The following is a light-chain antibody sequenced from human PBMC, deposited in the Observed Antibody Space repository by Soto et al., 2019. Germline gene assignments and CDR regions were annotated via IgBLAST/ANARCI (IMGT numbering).Light chain of an antibody. V-gene: IGKV1-39*01. CDR1: KTVLKY. CDR2: AAS. Sequence: DIQMTQYPSSLSASVGDRVTITCRASKTVLKYLNWYQQKPGRAPSLLIYAASSLQSGVPSRFSGSGSGTEFALTITSLQPEDFATYYCQQSYSTLFSFGPGTKVEI. J-gene: IGKJ3*01. CDR3: QQSYSTLFS.